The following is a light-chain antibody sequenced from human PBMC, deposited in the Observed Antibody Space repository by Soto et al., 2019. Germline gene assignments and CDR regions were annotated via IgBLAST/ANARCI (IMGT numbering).Light chain of an antibody. CDR3: CLSPGSLTWL. CDR1: SSDVGGYNY. Sequence: QSALAQPTSVSGSPGQSIAISCTGTSSDVGGYNYVSWHQQHPGKAPKVLISVVSNRPSGVSNRFSGSKSGNTASLTISGLQAEDEADYYCCLSPGSLTWLFGGGTKLTVL. V-gene: IGLV2-14*01. J-gene: IGLJ3*02. CDR2: VVS.